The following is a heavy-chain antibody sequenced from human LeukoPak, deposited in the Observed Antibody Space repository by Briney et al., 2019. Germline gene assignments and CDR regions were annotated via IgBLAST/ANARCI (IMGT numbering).Heavy chain of an antibody. CDR3: ARGGSAGTSDY. CDR1: GHSFTTYW. D-gene: IGHD3-16*01. Sequence: GECLKISCKGSGHSFTTYWIGWVRQVPGKGLEWMGIIYPGDSDTRYSTAFQGQVTISADKSISTAYLQWSSLKASDTDMYYCARGGSAGTSDYWGQGTLVTVSS. CDR2: IYPGDSDT. V-gene: IGHV5-51*01. J-gene: IGHJ4*02.